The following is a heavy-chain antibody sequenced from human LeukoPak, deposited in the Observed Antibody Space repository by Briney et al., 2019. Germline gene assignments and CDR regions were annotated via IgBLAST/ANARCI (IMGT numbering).Heavy chain of an antibody. D-gene: IGHD3-3*01. CDR2: ISSSGSTI. CDR1: GFTFSDYY. J-gene: IGHJ4*02. CDR3: ARGVLEWLSPFDY. V-gene: IGHV3-11*04. Sequence: GGSLRLSCAASGFTFSDYYMSWIRQAPGKGVEWVSYISSSGSTIYYADSVKGRFTISRDDAKNSLYLQMNSLRAEDTALYYCARGVLEWLSPFDYWGQGTLVTVSS.